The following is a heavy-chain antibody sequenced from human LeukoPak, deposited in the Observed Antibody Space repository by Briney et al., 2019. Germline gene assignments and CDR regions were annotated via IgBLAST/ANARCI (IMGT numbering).Heavy chain of an antibody. CDR1: GYTLTELS. D-gene: IGHD3-16*02. V-gene: IGHV1-24*01. CDR2: FDPEDGET. CDR3: ATTRLGELSTDAFDI. Sequence: ALVKGSCKVSGYTLTELSMHWVRQAPGKGLEWMGGFDPEDGETIYAQKFQGRITMTEDTSTDTAYMELSSLRSEDTAVYYCATTRLGELSTDAFDIWGQGTMVTVSS. J-gene: IGHJ3*02.